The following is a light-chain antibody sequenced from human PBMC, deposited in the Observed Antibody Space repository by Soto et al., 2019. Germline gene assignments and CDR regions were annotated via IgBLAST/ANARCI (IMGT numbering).Light chain of an antibody. CDR2: SAS. CDR1: QAISSY. V-gene: IGKV1-27*01. CDR3: QKYNSAPLT. Sequence: DIQMTQSPPTLSATAGDRVTITCRASQAISSYLAWYQQKPGKVPELLIYSASTLQSGVPSRFSGSGSGTDFTLTISRLQPEDVATYYCQKYNSAPLTFGGGTKVDIK. J-gene: IGKJ4*01.